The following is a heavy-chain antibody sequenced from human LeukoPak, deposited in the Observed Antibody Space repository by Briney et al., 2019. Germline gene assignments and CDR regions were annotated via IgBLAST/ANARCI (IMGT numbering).Heavy chain of an antibody. CDR1: GYSISSGYY. D-gene: IGHD6-13*01. CDR3: ARTTEAHSWRTRYYDYYMDV. J-gene: IGHJ6*03. Sequence: SETLSLTCSVSGYSISSGYYWGWIRQPPGKGLEWIGSVFHSGITYYKPSLKSRVTISVDTSKNQFSLKLSSVTAADTAVYYCARTTEAHSWRTRYYDYYMDVWGKGTTVTVSS. CDR2: VFHSGIT. V-gene: IGHV4-38-2*02.